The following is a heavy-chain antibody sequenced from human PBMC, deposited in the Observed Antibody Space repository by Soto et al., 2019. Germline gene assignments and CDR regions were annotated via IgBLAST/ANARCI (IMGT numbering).Heavy chain of an antibody. CDR2: INHSGST. V-gene: IGHV4-34*01. J-gene: IGHJ4*02. D-gene: IGHD2-15*01. CDR1: GGSFSGYY. Sequence: QVQLQQWGAGLLKPSETLSLTCAVYGGSFSGYYWSWIRQPPGKGLEWIGEINHSGSTNYNPSLKSRVTISVDTSKNQFSLKLRSVTAADTAVYYCASETRSCYDYWGQGTLVTVSS. CDR3: ASETRSCYDY.